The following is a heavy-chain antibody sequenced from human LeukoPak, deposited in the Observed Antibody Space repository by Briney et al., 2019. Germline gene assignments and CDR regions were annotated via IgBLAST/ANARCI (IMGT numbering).Heavy chain of an antibody. CDR3: ARVLAARQYYFDY. J-gene: IGHJ4*02. CDR2: INHSGST. Sequence: SETLSLTCAVYGGSFSGYYWSWIRQPPGKGLEWIGEINHSGSTNYNPSLKSRVTISVDTSKNQFSLKLSSVTAADTAVYYCARVLAARQYYFDYWGQGTLVTVSS. V-gene: IGHV4-34*01. D-gene: IGHD6-6*01. CDR1: GGSFSGYY.